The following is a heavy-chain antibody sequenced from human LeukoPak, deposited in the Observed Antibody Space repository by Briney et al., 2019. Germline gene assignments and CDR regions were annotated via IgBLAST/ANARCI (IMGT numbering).Heavy chain of an antibody. J-gene: IGHJ5*02. CDR2: IYSGGST. Sequence: PGGSLRLSCAASGFTVSSNYMSWVRRAPGKGLEWASVIYSGGSTYYADSVKGRFTISRDNSKNTLYLQMNSLRAEDTAVYYCARHSTDYGDYNWFDPWGQGTLVTVSS. CDR1: GFTVSSNY. CDR3: ARHSTDYGDYNWFDP. D-gene: IGHD4-17*01. V-gene: IGHV3-66*02.